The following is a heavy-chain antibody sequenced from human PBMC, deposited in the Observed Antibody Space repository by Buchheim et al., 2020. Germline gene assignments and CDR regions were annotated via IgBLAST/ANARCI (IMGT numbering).Heavy chain of an antibody. CDR3: ARRDSTGWYPFDI. D-gene: IGHD6-19*01. Sequence: QVQLQESGPGLVKPSETLSLTCTVSGGSISTYYWSWIRQPPGKGLEWIGSVYYSGSTNYNPSLKSRVTISIDTSQKQFSLNLRSVTAADTAVYYCARRDSTGWYPFDIWGQGT. V-gene: IGHV4-59*08. CDR2: VYYSGST. J-gene: IGHJ3*02. CDR1: GGSISTYY.